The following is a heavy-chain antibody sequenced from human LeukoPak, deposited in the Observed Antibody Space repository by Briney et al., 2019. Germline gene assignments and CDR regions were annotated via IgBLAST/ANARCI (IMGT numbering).Heavy chain of an antibody. CDR1: GDYINTSNYF. D-gene: IGHD1-26*01. Sequence: WETLSLTCTVSGDYINTSNYFWGWIRQSTGKGLEWIGNIYYIGTSDYNPSLKSRVTISIDTSKNQFSLKLRSVTAADTAFYYCARHRSGSYIRYFDFWGQGALVTVSS. J-gene: IGHJ4*02. CDR3: ARHRSGSYIRYFDF. CDR2: IYYIGTS. V-gene: IGHV4-39*01.